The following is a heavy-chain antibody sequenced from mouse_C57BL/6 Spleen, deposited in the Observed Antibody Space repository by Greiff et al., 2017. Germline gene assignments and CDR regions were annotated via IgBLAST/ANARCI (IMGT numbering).Heavy chain of an antibody. J-gene: IGHJ2*01. CDR2: IHPNSGST. Sequence: QVQLQQPGAKLVKPGASVKLSCKASGYTFTSYWMHWVKQRPGQGLEWIGMIHPNSGSTNYNEKFKSKATLTVDKSSSTAYMQLSSLTSEDSAVYYCARTGSSYPNYFDYWGQGTTLTVSS. CDR1: GYTFTSYW. D-gene: IGHD1-1*01. CDR3: ARTGSSYPNYFDY. V-gene: IGHV1-64*01.